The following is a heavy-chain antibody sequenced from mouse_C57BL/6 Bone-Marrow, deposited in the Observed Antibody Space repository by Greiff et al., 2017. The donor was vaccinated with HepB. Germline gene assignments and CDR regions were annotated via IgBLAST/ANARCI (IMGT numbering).Heavy chain of an antibody. CDR3: ATTVVATDYAMDY. D-gene: IGHD1-1*01. CDR2: IDPSDSYT. Sequence: QVQLQQPGAELVMPGASVKLSCKASGYTFTSYWMHWVKQRPGQGLEWIGEIDPSDSYTNYNQKFKGKSTLTVDKSSSTAYMQLSSLTSEDSVVYYCATTVVATDYAMDYWGPGTSVTVSS. CDR1: GYTFTSYW. J-gene: IGHJ4*01. V-gene: IGHV1-69*01.